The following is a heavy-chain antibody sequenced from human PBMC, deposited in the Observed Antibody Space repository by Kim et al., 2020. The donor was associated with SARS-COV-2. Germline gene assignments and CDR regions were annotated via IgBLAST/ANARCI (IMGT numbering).Heavy chain of an antibody. V-gene: IGHV3-30*18. CDR1: GFTFSSYG. CDR3: AKGGWELRPLLFDI. J-gene: IGHJ3*02. CDR2: ISYDGSNK. Sequence: GGSLRLSCAASGFTFSSYGMHWVRQAPGKGLEWVAVISYDGSNKYYADSVKGRFTISRDNSKNTLYLQMNSLRAEDTAVYYCAKGGWELRPLLFDIWGQG. D-gene: IGHD1-26*01.